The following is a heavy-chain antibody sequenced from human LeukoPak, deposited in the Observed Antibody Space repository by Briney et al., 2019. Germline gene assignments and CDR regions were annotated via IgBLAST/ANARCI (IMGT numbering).Heavy chain of an antibody. CDR3: ARDRPGYFDY. J-gene: IGHJ4*02. V-gene: IGHV4-30-4*08. CDR1: GGSFSGYY. D-gene: IGHD1-14*01. CDR2: IYYSGST. Sequence: PSETLSLTCAVYGGSFSGYYWSWIRQPPGKGLEWIGYIYYSGSTYYNPSLKSRVTISVDTSKNQFSLKLSSVTAADTAVYYCARDRPGYFDYWGQGTLVTVSS.